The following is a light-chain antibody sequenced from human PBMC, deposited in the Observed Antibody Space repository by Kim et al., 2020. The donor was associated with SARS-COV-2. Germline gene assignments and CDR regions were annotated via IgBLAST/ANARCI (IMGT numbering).Light chain of an antibody. V-gene: IGLV1-44*01. J-gene: IGLJ2*01. CDR1: NSHIGSNS. CDR3: AAWEDSLIGPV. CDR2: NSN. Sequence: GQRVIISFSGSNSHIGSNSVSWYQPFSGTAPKVLIKNSNPRPPGVPDRYSASKSDTAAYLAISGLQSEDEADYYCAAWEDSLIGPVFGGGTKVTVL.